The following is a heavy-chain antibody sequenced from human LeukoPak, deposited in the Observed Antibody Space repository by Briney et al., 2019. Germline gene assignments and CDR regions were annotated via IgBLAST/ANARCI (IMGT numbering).Heavy chain of an antibody. Sequence: GGTLRLSCAASGFTFSSYGMSWVRQAPGKGLEWVSAISGSGGSTYYADSVKGRFTISRDNAKNSLYLQMNSLRAEDTALYYCARAGGLDHYYYYYYMDVWGKGTTVTVSS. CDR2: ISGSGGST. V-gene: IGHV3-23*01. D-gene: IGHD3-16*01. CDR3: ARAGGLDHYYYYYYMDV. CDR1: GFTFSSYG. J-gene: IGHJ6*03.